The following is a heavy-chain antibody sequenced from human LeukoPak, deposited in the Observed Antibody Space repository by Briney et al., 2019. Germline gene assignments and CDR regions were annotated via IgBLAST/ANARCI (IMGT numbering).Heavy chain of an antibody. Sequence: GGSLRLSCAASGFTFSSYGMHWVRQAPGKGLEWVAFIRYDGSNKYYADSVKGRFTISRDNSKNTLYLQMNSLRAEDTAVYYCARDGGDSSSWYRDAYYYYGMDVWGQGTTVTVSS. V-gene: IGHV3-30*02. J-gene: IGHJ6*02. CDR2: IRYDGSNK. CDR1: GFTFSSYG. CDR3: ARDGGDSSSWYRDAYYYYGMDV. D-gene: IGHD6-13*01.